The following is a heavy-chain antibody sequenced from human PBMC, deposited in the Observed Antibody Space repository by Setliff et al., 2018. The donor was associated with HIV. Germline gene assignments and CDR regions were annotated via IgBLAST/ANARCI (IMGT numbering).Heavy chain of an antibody. Sequence: PGGSLRLSCAASGFTFSSYWMYWVRQAPGKGLVWVSRINSDGSSTSYADSVKGRFTISRDNAKNTLFLQMNSLRAEDTAVYYCARDVKGYIYGSTYWYFDLWGRGTLGTVPQ. CDR1: GFTFSSYW. D-gene: IGHD5-18*01. J-gene: IGHJ2*01. CDR3: ARDVKGYIYGSTYWYFDL. V-gene: IGHV3-74*01. CDR2: INSDGSST.